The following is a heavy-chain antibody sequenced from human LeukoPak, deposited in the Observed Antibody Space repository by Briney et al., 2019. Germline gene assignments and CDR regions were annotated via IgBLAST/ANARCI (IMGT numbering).Heavy chain of an antibody. Sequence: PGGSLRLSCAASGFTVSSNYMSWVRQAPGRGLEWVASIDDTGTHYAASVKGRFDISRDISKNTVSLHLNNVRADDTGLYFCARESGSLTKVTYYGLDIWGPGTTVAVTS. J-gene: IGHJ6*02. CDR3: ARESGSLTKVTYYGLDI. CDR2: IDDTGT. V-gene: IGHV3-66*01. CDR1: GFTVSSNY. D-gene: IGHD3-3*01.